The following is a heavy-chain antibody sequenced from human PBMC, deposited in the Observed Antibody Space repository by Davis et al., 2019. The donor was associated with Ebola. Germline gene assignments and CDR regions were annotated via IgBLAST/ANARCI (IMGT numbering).Heavy chain of an antibody. D-gene: IGHD2-15*01. Sequence: AASVKVSCKASGYTFTSYYMHWVRQAPGQGLEWMGIINPSGGSTSYAQKFQGRVTMTRDTYTSTVYMELSSLRSEDTAVYYCARDSSAIYCSGGSCYPEATYYFDYWGQGTLVTVSS. CDR1: GYTFTSYY. CDR2: INPSGGST. J-gene: IGHJ4*02. CDR3: ARDSSAIYCSGGSCYPEATYYFDY. V-gene: IGHV1-46*01.